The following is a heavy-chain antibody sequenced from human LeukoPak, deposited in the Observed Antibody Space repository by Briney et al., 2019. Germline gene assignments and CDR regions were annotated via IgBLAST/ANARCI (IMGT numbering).Heavy chain of an antibody. Sequence: SETLSLTCTVSGYSISSGYYWGWIRQPPGKEPEWIGSFYHNENTYYRPSLKSRVVISVDTSKNQFSLKLSSVTAADTAVYYCARSSYSSGWSDYWGQGTLVTVSS. J-gene: IGHJ4*02. D-gene: IGHD6-19*01. V-gene: IGHV4-38-2*02. CDR1: GYSISSGYY. CDR3: ARSSYSSGWSDY. CDR2: FYHNENT.